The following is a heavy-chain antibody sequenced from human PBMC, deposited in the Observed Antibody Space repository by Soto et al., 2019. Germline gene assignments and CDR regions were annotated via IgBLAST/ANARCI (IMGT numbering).Heavy chain of an antibody. D-gene: IGHD3-22*01. Sequence: GGSLRLSCAASGFTFCRYWMAWVRQAPGKGLGWVANINQDVSQKLYVDSVRGRFTISRDNAKNSVYLQMNNLRADDTAVYYCAKIGYNDWDFDYWGQGTLVTASS. CDR2: INQDVSQK. CDR3: AKIGYNDWDFDY. V-gene: IGHV3-7*01. CDR1: GFTFCRYW. J-gene: IGHJ4*02.